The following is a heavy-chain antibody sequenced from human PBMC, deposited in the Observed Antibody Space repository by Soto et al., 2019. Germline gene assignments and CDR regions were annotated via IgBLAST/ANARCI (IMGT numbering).Heavy chain of an antibody. D-gene: IGHD2-2*01. CDR2: ISAYNGNT. CDR1: GYTFTSYG. CDR3: ARTIVVVPAAMGWFDP. V-gene: IGHV1-18*01. Sequence: ASVKVSCKASGYTFTSYGISWVRQAPGQGLEWMGWISAYNGNTNYAQKLQGRVTMTTDTSTSTAYMELRSLRSDDTAVYYCARTIVVVPAAMGWFDPWGQGTLVTAPQ. J-gene: IGHJ5*02.